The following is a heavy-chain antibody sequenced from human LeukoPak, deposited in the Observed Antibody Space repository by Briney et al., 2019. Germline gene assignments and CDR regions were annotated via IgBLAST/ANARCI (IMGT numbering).Heavy chain of an antibody. CDR1: GFTFDDYT. CDR2: VSCNSYNI. D-gene: IGHD1-7*01. V-gene: IGHV3-9*01. CDR3: TRVTGTTVFDY. J-gene: IGHJ4*02. Sequence: GGSLRLSCAASGFTFDDYTMHWVRQAPGKGLEWVSCVSCNSYNISYADSVRGRFTIARDNAKNSLYLQMNSLRAEDTAFYYCTRVTGTTVFDYWGQGTLVTVSS.